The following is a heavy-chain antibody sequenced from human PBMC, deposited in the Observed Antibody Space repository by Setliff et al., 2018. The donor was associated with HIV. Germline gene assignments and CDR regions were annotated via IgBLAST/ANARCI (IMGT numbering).Heavy chain of an antibody. CDR2: IIPTVDKT. CDR1: GGTFSSHA. V-gene: IGHV1-69*10. CDR3: AREPDYGIRDAFDI. J-gene: IGHJ3*02. Sequence: GASVKVSCKASGGTFSSHAINWVRQAPGQGLEWMGGIIPTVDKTNYAQKLQGRVAITADKSTITAYMELSSLRSEDTAVYYCAREPDYGIRDAFDIWGQGTMVTVSS. D-gene: IGHD4-17*01.